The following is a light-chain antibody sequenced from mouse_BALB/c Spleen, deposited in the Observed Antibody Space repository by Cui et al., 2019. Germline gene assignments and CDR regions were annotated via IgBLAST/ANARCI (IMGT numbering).Light chain of an antibody. CDR2: WAS. J-gene: IGKJ2*01. CDR1: RSLLYSINQKNY. V-gene: IGKV8-30*01. Sequence: DIVMAQSPSSLAVSVGETVTMSCKSSRSLLYSINQKNYLAWYQQKPGQSPKLLIYWASTRESGVPDRFTGSGAGTDFTLTISSVKAEELAVYYCQQYYSYPYTFGGGTKLEIK. CDR3: QQYYSYPYT.